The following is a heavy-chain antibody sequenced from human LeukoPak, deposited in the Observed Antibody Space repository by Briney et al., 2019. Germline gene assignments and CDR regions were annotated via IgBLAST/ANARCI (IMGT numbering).Heavy chain of an antibody. D-gene: IGHD6-13*01. V-gene: IGHV4-61*05. CDR2: IYYSGST. CDR3: ARGLRGQQLVYYYYYYMDV. CDR1: GGSISSSSYY. J-gene: IGHJ6*03. Sequence: SETLSLTCTVSGGSISSSSYYWGWIRQPPGKGLEWIGYIYYSGSTNYNPSLKSRVTISVDTSKNQFSLKLSSVTAADTAVYYCARGLRGQQLVYYYYYYMDVWGKGTTVTVSS.